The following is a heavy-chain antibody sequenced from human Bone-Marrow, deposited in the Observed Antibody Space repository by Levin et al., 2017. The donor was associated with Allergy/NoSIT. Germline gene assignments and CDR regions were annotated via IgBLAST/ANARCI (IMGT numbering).Heavy chain of an antibody. Sequence: SETLSLTCSVSGGSISRFYWSWIRQPPEKGLEWIASISHSGSTFYSPSLKSRVTISLDTSKNQFSLELSSVTAADTAVFYCAREFRSGDPFDSWGQGTLVTVSS. CDR3: AREFRSGDPFDS. D-gene: IGHD1-26*01. J-gene: IGHJ4*02. CDR2: ISHSGST. CDR1: GGSISRFY. V-gene: IGHV4-38-2*02.